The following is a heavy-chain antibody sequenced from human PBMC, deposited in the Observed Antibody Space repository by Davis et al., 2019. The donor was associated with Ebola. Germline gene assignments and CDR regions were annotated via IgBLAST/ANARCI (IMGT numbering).Heavy chain of an antibody. CDR2: ISYDGSNK. J-gene: IGHJ6*04. D-gene: IGHD2-15*01. CDR1: GFTFSSYG. CDR3: AKDIGDSRSIVVVGGMDV. V-gene: IGHV3-30*18. Sequence: GESLKISCAASGFTFSSYGMHWVRQAPGQGLEWVAVISYDGSNKYYADSVKGRFTISRDNSKNTLYLQMNSLRAEDTAVYYCAKDIGDSRSIVVVGGMDVWGKGTTVTVSS.